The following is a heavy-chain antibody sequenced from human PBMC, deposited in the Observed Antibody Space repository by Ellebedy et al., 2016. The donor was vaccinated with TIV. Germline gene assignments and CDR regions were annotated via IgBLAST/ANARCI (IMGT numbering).Heavy chain of an antibody. J-gene: IGHJ6*02. V-gene: IGHV4-31*03. CDR2: IYYSGST. D-gene: IGHD3-16*01. CDR1: GGSISSYY. Sequence: LRLSXTVSGGSISSYYWSWIRQHPGKGLEWIGYIYYSGSTYYNPSLKSRVTISVDTSKNQFSLKLSSVTAADTAVYYCAREALGVTVPLGMDVWGQGTTVTVSS. CDR3: AREALGVTVPLGMDV.